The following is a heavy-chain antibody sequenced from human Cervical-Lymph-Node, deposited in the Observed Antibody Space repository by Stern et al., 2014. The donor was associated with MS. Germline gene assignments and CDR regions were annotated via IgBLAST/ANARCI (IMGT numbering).Heavy chain of an antibody. Sequence: EVQLVESGGGLVKPGGALRLSCAASGFTFQESSMNWVRQAPGKGLEWVSSITGGRTDIHYADSVKGRFTISRDNVKNSLYLQMNSLRAEDTAVYYCAREDYTQDFDYWGRGTLVTVSS. V-gene: IGHV3-21*01. J-gene: IGHJ4*02. CDR2: ITGGRTDI. CDR3: AREDYTQDFDY. CDR1: GFTFQESS. D-gene: IGHD3-16*01.